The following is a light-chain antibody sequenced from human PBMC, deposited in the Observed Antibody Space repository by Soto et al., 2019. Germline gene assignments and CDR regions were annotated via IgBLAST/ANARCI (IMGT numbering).Light chain of an antibody. Sequence: IVMTQSPATLSLSPGEGATLSCRASQSVSSSYLSWYQQKPGQAPRLLIYGTSTRATGIPARFSGSGSGTDYTLTIRSMQPEDFAVYYCQQDYNFPYTCGQGTKLEIK. V-gene: IGKV3D-7*01. CDR2: GTS. CDR1: QSVSSSY. J-gene: IGKJ2*01. CDR3: QQDYNFPYT.